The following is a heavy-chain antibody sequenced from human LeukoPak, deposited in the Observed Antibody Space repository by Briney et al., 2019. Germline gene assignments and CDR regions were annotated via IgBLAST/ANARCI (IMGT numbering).Heavy chain of an antibody. J-gene: IGHJ4*02. D-gene: IGHD2-8*01. Sequence: SETLSLTCTVSGGSISSYYWSWIRQPPGKGLEWIGYISYSGTTNYNPSLRIRVTISVDSSKNQFSLKLSSVTAADTAVYYCSRENGAFSPFGYWGQGTLVTVPS. V-gene: IGHV4-59*01. CDR1: GGSISSYY. CDR3: SRENGAFSPFGY. CDR2: ISYSGTT.